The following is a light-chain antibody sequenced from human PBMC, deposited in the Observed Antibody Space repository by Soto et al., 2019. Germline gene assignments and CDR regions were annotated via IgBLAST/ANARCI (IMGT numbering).Light chain of an antibody. CDR2: EVT. Sequence: HSALTQPPSASGSPGQSVTISCTGTGSDVASYDYVSWYQQHPGKAPKLIIYEVTKRPSGVPDRFSASKSGTTASLTVSGLQAEDEADYYCSSYADTNNLVFGGGTQLTVL. J-gene: IGLJ2*01. CDR3: SSYADTNNLV. V-gene: IGLV2-8*01. CDR1: GSDVASYDY.